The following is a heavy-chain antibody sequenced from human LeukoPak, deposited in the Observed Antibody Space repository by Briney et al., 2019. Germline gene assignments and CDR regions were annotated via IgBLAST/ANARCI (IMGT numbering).Heavy chain of an antibody. CDR1: GFTFSSYS. CDR2: ISSSSSYI. D-gene: IGHD6-13*01. CDR3: ARVMAAAKYYFDY. Sequence: PGGSLRLSCAASGFTFSSYSMNWVRQAPGKGLEWVSSISSSSSYIYYADSVKGRFTISRDNAKNSLYLQMNSLRAEDTAVYYCARVMAAAKYYFDYWGQGTLVTVSP. V-gene: IGHV3-21*01. J-gene: IGHJ4*02.